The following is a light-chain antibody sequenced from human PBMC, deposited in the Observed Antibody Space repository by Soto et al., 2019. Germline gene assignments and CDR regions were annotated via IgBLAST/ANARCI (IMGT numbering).Light chain of an antibody. J-gene: IGKJ1*01. CDR1: QSVSSSY. V-gene: IGKV3-20*01. Sequence: EIVLTQSPVTLSLSPGERATLSCRASQSVSSSYLAWYQQIPGQAHRLLIYGASSRATGIPDRFSGSGSGTDLALTISRLEPADFAVYYCQQYGSSPWTFGQGTKVEVK. CDR3: QQYGSSPWT. CDR2: GAS.